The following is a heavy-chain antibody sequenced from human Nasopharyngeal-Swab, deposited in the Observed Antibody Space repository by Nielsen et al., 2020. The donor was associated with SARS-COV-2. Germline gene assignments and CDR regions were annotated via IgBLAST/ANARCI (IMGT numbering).Heavy chain of an antibody. D-gene: IGHD2-21*01. CDR3: ARVGVVIAHYYYYGMDV. CDR1: GFTFSSYA. Sequence: GGSLKISCAASGFTFSSYAMHWVRQAPGKGLEWVANIKQDGSEKYYVDSVKGRFTISRDNAKNSLYLQMNSLRAEDTAVYYCARVGVVIAHYYYYGMDVWGQGTTVTASS. CDR2: IKQDGSEK. V-gene: IGHV3-7*01. J-gene: IGHJ6*02.